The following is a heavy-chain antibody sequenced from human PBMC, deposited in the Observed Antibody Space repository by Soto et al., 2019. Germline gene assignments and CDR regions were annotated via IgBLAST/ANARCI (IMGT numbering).Heavy chain of an antibody. D-gene: IGHD1-26*01. CDR2: IYHSGHT. CDR1: GGSITNNNW. CDR3: ARDWYRDGYNGGYFDY. V-gene: IGHV4-4*02. J-gene: IGHJ4*02. Sequence: SETLSLTCNVSGGSITNNNWWSWVRQPPGKGLEWIGAIYHSGHTSFNPSLKSRATLSLGYSDNQFSLKLTSVSAADTAVYYCARDWYRDGYNGGYFDYWGQGSLVTVSS.